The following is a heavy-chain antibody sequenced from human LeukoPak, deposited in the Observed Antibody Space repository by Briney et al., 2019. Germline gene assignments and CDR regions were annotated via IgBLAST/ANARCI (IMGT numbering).Heavy chain of an antibody. Sequence: GGSLRLSCAASGFTFSSYGMHWVRQAPGKGLEWVAFIRYDGSNKYYADSVKGRFTISRDNSKNTLYLQMNSLRAEDTAVYYCAKAPVGYGSGSYFDYWGQGTLVTVSS. CDR1: GFTFSSYG. CDR2: IRYDGSNK. J-gene: IGHJ4*02. CDR3: AKAPVGYGSGSYFDY. V-gene: IGHV3-30*02. D-gene: IGHD3-10*01.